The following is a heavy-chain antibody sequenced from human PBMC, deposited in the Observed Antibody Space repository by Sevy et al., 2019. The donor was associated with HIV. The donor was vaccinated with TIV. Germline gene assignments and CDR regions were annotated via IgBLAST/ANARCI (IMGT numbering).Heavy chain of an antibody. CDR2: IKQDGSEK. V-gene: IGHV3-7*01. Sequence: GSLRLSCAASGFSSSRYWMSWVRQTPGKGLEWVANIKQDGSEKKYGDSVEGRFTISRDNAKNSLFLQMNSLRVEDTAVYYCGSGLMRYFDLWGRGTLVTVSS. CDR3: GSGLMRYFDL. J-gene: IGHJ2*01. D-gene: IGHD3-10*01. CDR1: GFSSSRYW.